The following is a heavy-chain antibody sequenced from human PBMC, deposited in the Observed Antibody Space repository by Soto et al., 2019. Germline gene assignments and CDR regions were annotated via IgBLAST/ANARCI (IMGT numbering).Heavy chain of an antibody. CDR2: ISYHGINK. D-gene: IGHD3-3*01. J-gene: IGHJ6*02. CDR3: TKRRNVLRFLEWSSGMEV. V-gene: IGHV3-30*18. Sequence: PGGSLRLSCVASGFTFNSYGMHWVRQAPGKGLEWVAVISYHGINKDYADSVKGRFTISRDNSKNTLYLQMSSLRVEDTAVYYCTKRRNVLRFLEWSSGMEVWGQGTTVTVSS. CDR1: GFTFNSYG.